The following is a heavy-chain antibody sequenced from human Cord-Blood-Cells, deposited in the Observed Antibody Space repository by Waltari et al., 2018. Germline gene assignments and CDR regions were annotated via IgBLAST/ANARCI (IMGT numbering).Heavy chain of an antibody. CDR1: GGSISSYY. J-gene: IGHJ6*03. CDR2: IYYSGRP. V-gene: IGHV4-59*01. Sequence: QVQLQAPGPGLVKPSATLSLTCTVSGGSISSYYWSWTRQPPGTGLEWIGYIYYSGRPNYNPSLKSRVTISVDTSKNQFSLKLSSVTAADTAVYYCARAKDYYYYYYMDVWGKGTTVTVSS. CDR3: ARAKDYYYYYYMDV.